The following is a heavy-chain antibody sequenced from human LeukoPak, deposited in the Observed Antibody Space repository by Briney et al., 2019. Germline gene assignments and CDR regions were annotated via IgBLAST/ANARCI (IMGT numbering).Heavy chain of an antibody. CDR1: GYTLTELS. Sequence: ASVKVSCKVSGYTLTELSMHWVRQAPGKGLEWMEGFDPEDGETIYAQKFQGRVTMTEDTSTDTAYMELSSLRSEDTAVYYCATDYYDSSGYYYPLDYWGQGTLVTVSS. CDR3: ATDYYDSSGYYYPLDY. D-gene: IGHD3-22*01. CDR2: FDPEDGET. V-gene: IGHV1-24*01. J-gene: IGHJ4*02.